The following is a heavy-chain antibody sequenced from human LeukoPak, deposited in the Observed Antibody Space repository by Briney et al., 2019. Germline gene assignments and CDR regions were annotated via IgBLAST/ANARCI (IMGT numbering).Heavy chain of an antibody. V-gene: IGHV3-23*01. CDR3: AKDKGAVTGTFDY. Sequence: PGGSLRLSCAASGFTFSTYAMSGVRQAPGKGLKWVSGLTGGGGGTSYADSVKGRFTISRDNSKNTLYLQMNSLRAEDTAVYYCAKDKGAVTGTFDYWGQGTLVTVSS. CDR2: LTGGGGGT. D-gene: IGHD1-14*01. J-gene: IGHJ4*02. CDR1: GFTFSTYA.